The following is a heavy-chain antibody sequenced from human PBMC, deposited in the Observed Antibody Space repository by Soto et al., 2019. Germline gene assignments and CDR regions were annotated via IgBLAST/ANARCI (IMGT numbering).Heavy chain of an antibody. CDR2: VKTKADGGTT. D-gene: IGHD1-1*01. CDR1: GFTFTNAW. CDR3: TSRIRTTNDY. J-gene: IGHJ4*02. Sequence: GGSLRLSCAASGFTFTNAWMNWVRQAPGKGPEWVGRVKTKADGGTTDYAAPAKGRFTISRDDSINTVYLQMNSLKIEDTAVYYCTSRIRTTNDYWGQGTLVTVSS. V-gene: IGHV3-15*07.